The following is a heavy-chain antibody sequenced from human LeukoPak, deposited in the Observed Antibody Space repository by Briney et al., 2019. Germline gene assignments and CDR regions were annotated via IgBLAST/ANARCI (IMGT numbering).Heavy chain of an antibody. V-gene: IGHV1-3*01. CDR3: ARDSFPAYYYDSSGYREPFDY. D-gene: IGHD3-22*01. J-gene: IGHJ4*02. CDR2: INAGNGNT. Sequence: GASVKVSCKASGYTFTSYAMHWVRQAPGQRLEWMGWINAGNGNTKYSQKFQGRVTITRDTSASTAYMELSSLRSEDTAVYYYARDSFPAYYYDSSGYREPFDYWGQGTLVTVSS. CDR1: GYTFTSYA.